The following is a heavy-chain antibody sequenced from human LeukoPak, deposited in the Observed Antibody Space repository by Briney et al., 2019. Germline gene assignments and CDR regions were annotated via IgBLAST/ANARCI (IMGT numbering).Heavy chain of an antibody. CDR1: GGSISSRGYY. D-gene: IGHD6-19*01. CDR3: ARAGSPGYYFDH. J-gene: IGHJ4*02. V-gene: IGHV4-31*03. CDR2: MYYSGRT. Sequence: SETLSLTCTVSGGSISSRGYYWSWIRQHPGKGLEWIGYMYYSGRTYYNPSLKSRVTISVDTSKNQFSLKLSSVTAADTAVYYCARAGSPGYYFDHWGQGSLVTVSS.